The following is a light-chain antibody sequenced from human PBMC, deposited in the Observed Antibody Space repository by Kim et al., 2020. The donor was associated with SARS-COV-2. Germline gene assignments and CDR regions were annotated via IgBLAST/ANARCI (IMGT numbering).Light chain of an antibody. CDR1: QTVSNY. CDR3: QQRGNWPPT. CDR2: DAS. Sequence: LPPGERATLSCRASQTVSNYLTWYQQKPGQAPRLLIYDASNRATGIPARFSGSGSGTDFTLTISSLEPEDFGVYYCQQRGNWPPTFGQGTKVDIK. V-gene: IGKV3-11*01. J-gene: IGKJ1*01.